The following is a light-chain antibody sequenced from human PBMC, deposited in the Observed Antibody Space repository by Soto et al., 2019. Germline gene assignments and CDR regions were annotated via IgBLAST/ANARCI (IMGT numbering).Light chain of an antibody. CDR2: EVS. CDR1: SSDVGGYNY. Sequence: QSALTQPASVSGSPGQSITISCTGTSSDVGGYNYVSWYQQHPGKVPKPMIYEVSNRPSGVSNRFSGSKSGNTASLTISGLQAEDEADYYCSSFTSGSTLFGTGTKLTVL. J-gene: IGLJ1*01. V-gene: IGLV2-14*01. CDR3: SSFTSGSTL.